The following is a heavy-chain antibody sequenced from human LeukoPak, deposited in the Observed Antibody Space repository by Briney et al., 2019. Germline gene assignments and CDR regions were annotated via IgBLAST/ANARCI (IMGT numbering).Heavy chain of an antibody. CDR1: GGSFSGYY. CDR3: ARAPSTSYGDYRSVSRSWFDP. J-gene: IGHJ5*02. V-gene: IGHV4-59*01. Sequence: PLETLSLTCAVYGGSFSGYYWSWIRQPPGKGLEWIGYIYYSGSTNYNPSLKSRVIISVDTSKNQFSLKLSSVTAADTAVYYCARAPSTSYGDYRSVSRSWFDPWGQGTLVTVSS. D-gene: IGHD4-17*01. CDR2: IYYSGST.